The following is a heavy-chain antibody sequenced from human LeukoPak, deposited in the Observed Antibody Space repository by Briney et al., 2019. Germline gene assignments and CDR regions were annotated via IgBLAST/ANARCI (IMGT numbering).Heavy chain of an antibody. CDR3: ARHFYDSSGYGAFDI. Sequence: SETLSLTCTVSGGSISSYYWSWIRQPPGKGLEWIGYIYYSGSTNYNPSLKSRVTISVDTSKNQFSLKLSSVTAADTAVYYCARHFYDSSGYGAFDIWGQGTMVTVSS. J-gene: IGHJ3*02. CDR1: GGSISSYY. CDR2: IYYSGST. V-gene: IGHV4-59*08. D-gene: IGHD3-22*01.